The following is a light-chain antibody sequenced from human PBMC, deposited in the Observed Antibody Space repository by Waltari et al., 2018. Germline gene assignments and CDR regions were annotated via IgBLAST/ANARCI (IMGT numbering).Light chain of an antibody. CDR3: STWDDSLRGPVL. CDR2: ANN. J-gene: IGLJ2*01. Sequence: HSVLSQPPSASGTPGHRVTISCSGSSSNIGHNAFTWYQQFTGAAPKLVILANNQRPAGVTDRFSGSKSGTSASLAISGLQSEDEAIYYCSTWDDSLRGPVLFGAGTKLTVL. V-gene: IGLV1-44*01. CDR1: SSNIGHNA.